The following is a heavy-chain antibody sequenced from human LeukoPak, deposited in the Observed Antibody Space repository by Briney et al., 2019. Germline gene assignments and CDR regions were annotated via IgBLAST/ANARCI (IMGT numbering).Heavy chain of an antibody. CDR3: ARCTTGRTFGSLREIKRSREIDY. V-gene: IGHV3-21*01. J-gene: IGHJ4*02. Sequence: GGSLRLSCAASGFTFSSYSMNWVRQAPGKGLEWVSSISSSSSNIYYADSVKGRLTISRDNAKNSLYLQMNSLRVEDTAVYYCARCTTGRTFGSLREIKRSREIDYWGQGTLVTVSS. D-gene: IGHD1-1*01. CDR1: GFTFSSYS. CDR2: ISSSSSNI.